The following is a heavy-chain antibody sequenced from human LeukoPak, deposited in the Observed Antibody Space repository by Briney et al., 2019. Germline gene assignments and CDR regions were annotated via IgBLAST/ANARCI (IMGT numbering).Heavy chain of an antibody. V-gene: IGHV1-2*02. CDR3: ARGLYTTTWCDH. CDR1: GYTFTDYY. CDR2: IKPNSGGT. D-gene: IGHD3-16*01. J-gene: IGHJ5*02. Sequence: WASVKVSCKTSGYTFTDYYMHWVRQAPGQGLEWMGWIKPNSGGTNYARKFQGRVTMTRDTSISTAYMELSRLGSGDTALYYCARGLYTTTWCDHWGQGTLVTVSS.